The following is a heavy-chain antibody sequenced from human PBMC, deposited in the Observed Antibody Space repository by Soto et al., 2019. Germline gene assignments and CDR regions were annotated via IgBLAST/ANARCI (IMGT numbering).Heavy chain of an antibody. J-gene: IGHJ4*02. CDR3: ARDLSDFWSGSDIGLDY. V-gene: IGHV3-33*01. D-gene: IGHD3-3*01. CDR2: IWYDGSNK. Sequence: GGSLRLSCAASGFTFSSYGMHWVRQAPGKGLEWVAVIWYDGSNKYYADSVKGRFTISRDNSKNTLYLQMNSLRAEDTAVYYCARDLSDFWSGSDIGLDYWGQGTLVTVSS. CDR1: GFTFSSYG.